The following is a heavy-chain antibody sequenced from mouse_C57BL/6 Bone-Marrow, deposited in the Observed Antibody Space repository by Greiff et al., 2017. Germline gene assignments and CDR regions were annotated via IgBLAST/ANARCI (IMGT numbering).Heavy chain of an antibody. CDR3: TRRASSYGSSYWYFDV. Sequence: VQLQQSGAELVRPGASVTLSCKASGYTFTDYEMHWVKQTPVHGLEWIGAIDPETGGTAYNQKFKGKAILTADKSSSTAYMDLRSLTSEDSAVYYCTRRASSYGSSYWYFDVWGTGTTVTVSS. CDR1: GYTFTDYE. J-gene: IGHJ1*03. V-gene: IGHV1-15*01. D-gene: IGHD1-1*01. CDR2: IDPETGGT.